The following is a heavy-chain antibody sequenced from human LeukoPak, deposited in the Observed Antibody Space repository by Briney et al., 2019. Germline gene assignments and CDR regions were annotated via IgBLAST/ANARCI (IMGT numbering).Heavy chain of an antibody. CDR3: AREEYSSAWYPGVDF. CDR2: IYSSGNT. D-gene: IGHD6-19*01. Sequence: PSETLSLTCAVSGASISSSNYYWGWVRQSPGKGLEWIGNIYSSGNTYYNASLKSRVTMYIDTSKNQFSLKLSSVTAADTAMYYCAREEYSSAWYPGVDFWGQGTLVTVSS. J-gene: IGHJ4*02. V-gene: IGHV4-39*02. CDR1: GASISSSNYY.